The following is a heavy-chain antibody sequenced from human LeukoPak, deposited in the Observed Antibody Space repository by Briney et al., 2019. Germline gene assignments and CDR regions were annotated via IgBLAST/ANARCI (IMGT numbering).Heavy chain of an antibody. Sequence: PGGTLRLSCAASGFTFNRYGMSWVRQAPGKGLEWVSGISASGANRYYADSVKGRFTISRDNSKNSLYLQMNSLRTEDTALYYCATMVRGTNYFDYWGQGTLVTVSS. CDR3: ATMVRGTNYFDY. D-gene: IGHD3-10*01. CDR2: ISASGANR. CDR1: GFTFNRYG. V-gene: IGHV3-43*02. J-gene: IGHJ4*02.